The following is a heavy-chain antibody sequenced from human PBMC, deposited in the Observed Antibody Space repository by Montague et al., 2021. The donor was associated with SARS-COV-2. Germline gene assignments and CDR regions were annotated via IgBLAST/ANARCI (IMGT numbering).Heavy chain of an antibody. D-gene: IGHD4-17*01. CDR2: IYYSGST. CDR1: GGSIRTSSYY. CDR3: AMRGGALDAFDI. Sequence: SETLSLTCTVSGGSIRTSSYYWGWIRQPPGKGLDWIGSIYYSGSTYYNPSLKSRVTISVDTSKNQFSLQLSSVTAADTAVYYCAMRGGALDAFDIWGQGTMVIVSS. V-gene: IGHV4-39*01. J-gene: IGHJ3*02.